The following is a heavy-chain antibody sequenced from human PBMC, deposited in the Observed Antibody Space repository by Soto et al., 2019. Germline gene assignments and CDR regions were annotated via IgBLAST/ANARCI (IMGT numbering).Heavy chain of an antibody. CDR2: ISDYNGNT. D-gene: IGHD2-2*01. V-gene: IGHV1-18*01. Sequence: QVQLVQSGAEVKKPGASVKVSCKASGYTFTSYGISWVRQAPGQGLEWMGWISDYNGNTNYAQRLHGRVTMTTDTSTSTAYMELRSLRSDDTAVYYCSRQLGYCSSTSCPDYGMDVWGQGTTVTVSS. CDR3: SRQLGYCSSTSCPDYGMDV. CDR1: GYTFTSYG. J-gene: IGHJ6*02.